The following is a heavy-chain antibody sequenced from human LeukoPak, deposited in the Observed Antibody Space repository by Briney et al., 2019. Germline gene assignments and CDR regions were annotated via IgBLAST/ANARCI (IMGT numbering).Heavy chain of an antibody. CDR1: GGTFSSYA. J-gene: IGHJ6*03. CDR3: ARWEKGYSYGYLYYYYMDV. V-gene: IGHV1-8*02. CDR2: MNPNSGNT. Sequence: ASVKVSCKASGGTFSSYAINWVRQATGQGLEWMGWMNPNSGNTGYAQKFQGRVTMTRNTSISTAYMELSSLRSEDTAVYYCARWEKGYSYGYLYYYYMDVWGKGTTVTVSS. D-gene: IGHD5-18*01.